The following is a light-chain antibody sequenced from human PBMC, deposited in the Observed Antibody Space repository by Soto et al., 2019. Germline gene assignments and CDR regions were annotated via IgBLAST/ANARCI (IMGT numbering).Light chain of an antibody. CDR2: DTS. V-gene: IGKV3-11*01. CDR1: RSVSTY. CDR3: HQRNT. J-gene: IGKJ5*01. Sequence: VLTQSPVTLSLSPGDRATLSCRASRSVSTYLAWYRQKPGQPPRLLIYDTSNRATGVPPRFSGSRSGTDFTLTISSVEPEDFALYFCHQRNTFGQGTRLEIK.